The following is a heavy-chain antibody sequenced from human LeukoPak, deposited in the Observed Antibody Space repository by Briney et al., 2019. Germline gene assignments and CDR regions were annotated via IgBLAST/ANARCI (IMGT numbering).Heavy chain of an antibody. CDR2: VTDTGGNT. CDR1: GFTFSSYA. Sequence: GGSLRLSCAASGFTFSSYAMTWVRQAPVKGLEWLSVVTDTGGNTYHADSVKGRFTISRDNSKNTLYLQMNSLRAEDTAVYYCAPNRLPTDYWGQGTLVTVSS. CDR3: APNRLPTDY. D-gene: IGHD5-18*01. V-gene: IGHV3-23*01. J-gene: IGHJ4*02.